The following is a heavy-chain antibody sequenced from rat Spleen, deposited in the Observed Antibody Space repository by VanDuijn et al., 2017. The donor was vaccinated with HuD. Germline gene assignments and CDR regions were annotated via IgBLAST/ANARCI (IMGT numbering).Heavy chain of an antibody. CDR1: GFSLTSYN. CDR3: ARDTGYYDGYYRSFDY. J-gene: IGHJ2*01. V-gene: IGHV2-41*01. CDR2: IWNTGGT. Sequence: QVQLKESGPTLVQPSQTLSLTCTVAGFSLTSYNVHWVRQPPGKGLEWMGVIWNTGGTRYNSALKSRLSISKDTSKSQFFLKMNSLQTEDTATYYCARDTGYYDGYYRSFDYWGQGVMVTVSS. D-gene: IGHD1-12*03.